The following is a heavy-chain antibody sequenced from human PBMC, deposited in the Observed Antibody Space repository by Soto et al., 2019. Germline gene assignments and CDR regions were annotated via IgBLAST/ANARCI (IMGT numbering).Heavy chain of an antibody. CDR1: GGSISNYY. Sequence: PSETLSLTCSGSGGSISNYYWSWIRQPPGKGLEWIGYISYSGSTNYNPSLKSRVTISIDTSKNQFSLKLSSVTAADTAVYYCASGILTGYYGMDVWGLGTTVTVSS. J-gene: IGHJ6*02. CDR2: ISYSGST. CDR3: ASGILTGYYGMDV. V-gene: IGHV4-59*01. D-gene: IGHD3-9*01.